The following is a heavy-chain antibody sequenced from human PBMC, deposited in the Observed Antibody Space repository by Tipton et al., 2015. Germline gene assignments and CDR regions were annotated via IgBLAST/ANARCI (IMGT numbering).Heavy chain of an antibody. CDR1: GFTFSSYG. V-gene: IGHV3-33*01. Sequence: SLRLSCAASGFTFSSYGMHWVRQAPGKGLEWVAIIWYDGSNEFYADSVKGRFTISRDNSKNTLYLQLNSLGAEDTAVYYCARTWARGGYYFDYWGQGTLVTVSS. CDR3: ARTWARGGYYFDY. CDR2: IWYDGSNE. D-gene: IGHD3-16*01. J-gene: IGHJ4*02.